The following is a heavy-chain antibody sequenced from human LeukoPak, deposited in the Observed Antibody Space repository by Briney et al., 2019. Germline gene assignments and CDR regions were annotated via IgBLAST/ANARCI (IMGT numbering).Heavy chain of an antibody. CDR3: AKAGVEDSSGWYYFDY. D-gene: IGHD6-19*01. J-gene: IGHJ4*02. CDR1: GFTFSSYA. CDR2: ISGSGGST. Sequence: PGGSLRLSCAASGFTFSSYAMSWVRQAPGKGLEWVSAISGSGGSTYYADSVKGRFTISRDNSKNTLYLQMNSLRAEDTAVYYCAKAGVEDSSGWYYFDYWGQGTLVTVSS. V-gene: IGHV3-23*01.